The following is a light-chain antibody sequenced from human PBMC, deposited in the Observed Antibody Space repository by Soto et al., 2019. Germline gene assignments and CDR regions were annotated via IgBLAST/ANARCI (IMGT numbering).Light chain of an antibody. CDR2: NAS. V-gene: IGKV3-15*01. J-gene: IGKJ3*01. CDR3: QHYINWPPT. Sequence: EVVMTQSPATLSVSPGERVTLSCRASESVHRNLAWYQQKPGQGPSLLIYNASPRATGVPDRFTGSGSGTEFTLAISSLQSEGFGVYPWQHYINWPPTFGRSTQVEI. CDR1: ESVHRN.